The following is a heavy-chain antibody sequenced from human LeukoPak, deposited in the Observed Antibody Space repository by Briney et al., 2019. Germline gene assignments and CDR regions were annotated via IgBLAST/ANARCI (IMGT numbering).Heavy chain of an antibody. D-gene: IGHD3-16*01. Sequence: PSQTLSLTCTVSGGSISSGGYSWSWIRQPPGKGLEWIGYIYHSGSTYYNPSLKSRVTISVDRSKNQFSLKLSSVTAADTAVYYCARAAAADMITFGGVRFDPWGQGTLVTVSS. CDR1: GGSISSGGYS. CDR3: ARAAAADMITFGGVRFDP. CDR2: IYHSGST. V-gene: IGHV4-30-2*01. J-gene: IGHJ5*02.